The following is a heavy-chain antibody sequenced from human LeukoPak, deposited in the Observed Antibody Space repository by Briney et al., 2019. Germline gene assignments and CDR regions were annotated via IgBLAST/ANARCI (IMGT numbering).Heavy chain of an antibody. CDR3: ARHASYSSGWYFSHFDY. D-gene: IGHD6-19*01. Sequence: SETLSLTCTVSGGSISSSSYYWGWIRQPPGKGLEWIGSIYYSGSTYYNPSLKSRVTISVDTSKNQFSLKLSSVTAADTAVYYCARHASYSSGWYFSHFDYWGQGTLVTVSS. J-gene: IGHJ4*02. CDR1: GGSISSSSYY. V-gene: IGHV4-39*01. CDR2: IYYSGST.